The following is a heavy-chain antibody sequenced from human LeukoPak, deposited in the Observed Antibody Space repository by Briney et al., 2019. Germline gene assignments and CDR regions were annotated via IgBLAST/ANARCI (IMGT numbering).Heavy chain of an antibody. CDR2: IYPNSGGT. CDR1: GYTFSGYF. V-gene: IGHV1-2*02. CDR3: ARDILGIYYGSGSYSDY. J-gene: IGHJ4*02. D-gene: IGHD3-10*01. Sequence: ASVKVSCRASGYTFSGYFLHWVRQAPGQGLEWMGWIYPNSGGTKYAQKFQGRVTMTRDTSTSTAYMELSRLRSDDTAVYYCARDILGIYYGSGSYSDYWGQGTLVTVSS.